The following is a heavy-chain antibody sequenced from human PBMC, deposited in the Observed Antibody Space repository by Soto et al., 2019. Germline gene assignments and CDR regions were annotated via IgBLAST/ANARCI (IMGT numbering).Heavy chain of an antibody. Sequence: PSETLSLTCAVSGYSISGGYYWGWIRQPPGKGLEWIGSIYHSGSTYFNPSLKSRVTISVDSSKNHLSLKLTSVTAADTAVYFCERGYSGSYFDFWGQGTLVTVSS. J-gene: IGHJ4*02. CDR1: GYSISGGYY. CDR3: ERGYSGSYFDF. V-gene: IGHV4-38-2*01. D-gene: IGHD1-26*01. CDR2: IYHSGST.